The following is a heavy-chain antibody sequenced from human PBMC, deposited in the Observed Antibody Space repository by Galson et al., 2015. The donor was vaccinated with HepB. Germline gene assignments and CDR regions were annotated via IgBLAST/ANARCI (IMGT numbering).Heavy chain of an antibody. V-gene: IGHV3-53*01. Sequence: SLRLSCAASGFTVSSNYMSWVRQAPGKGLEWVSVIYSGGSTYYADSVKGRFTISRDNSKNTLYLQMNSLRAEDTAVYYCASLEYPSIVGATNHWGQGTLVTVSS. CDR3: ASLEYPSIVGATNH. CDR2: IYSGGST. CDR1: GFTVSSNY. J-gene: IGHJ5*02. D-gene: IGHD1-26*01.